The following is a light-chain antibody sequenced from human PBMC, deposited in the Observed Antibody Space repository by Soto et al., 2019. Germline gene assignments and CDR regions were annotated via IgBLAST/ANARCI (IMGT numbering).Light chain of an antibody. Sequence: EIVLTQSPGTLSLSAGERATLSCRASQSVSSNYLARYQQKPGQPPRLLISGASSRATGIPDRFIGSGSGTDFTLTISSLEPEDIAVYYCQHYGRSPPSWTFGQGTKVEIK. CDR2: GAS. CDR3: QHYGRSPPSWT. CDR1: QSVSSNY. J-gene: IGKJ1*01. V-gene: IGKV3-20*01.